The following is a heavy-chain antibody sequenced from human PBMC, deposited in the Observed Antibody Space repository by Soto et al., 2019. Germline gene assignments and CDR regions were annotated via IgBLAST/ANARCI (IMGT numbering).Heavy chain of an antibody. CDR3: ARASPGYCSGGSCYRFDY. J-gene: IGHJ4*02. Sequence: QVQLQESGPGLVKPSQTLSLTCTVSVGSISSGGYYWSWIRQPPGRGLEWIGYIYYSGSTYYNPSLKSRVTISVDTSKNQFSLKLSSVTAADTAVYYCARASPGYCSGGSCYRFDYWGQGTLVTVSS. CDR2: IYYSGST. D-gene: IGHD2-15*01. CDR1: VGSISSGGYY. V-gene: IGHV4-31*03.